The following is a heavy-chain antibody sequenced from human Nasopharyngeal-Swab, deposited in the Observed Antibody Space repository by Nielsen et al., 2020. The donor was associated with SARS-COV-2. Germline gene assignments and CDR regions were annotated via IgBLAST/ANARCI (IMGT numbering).Heavy chain of an antibody. D-gene: IGHD5-12*01. J-gene: IGHJ4*02. V-gene: IGHV3-33*01. CDR3: ASARSGYDSDFDY. CDR2: IWYDGSNK. Sequence: VRQAPGKGLEWVAVIWYDGSNKYYADSVKRRFTISRDNSKNTLYLQMNSLRVEDTAVYYCASARSGYDSDFDYWGQGTLVTVS.